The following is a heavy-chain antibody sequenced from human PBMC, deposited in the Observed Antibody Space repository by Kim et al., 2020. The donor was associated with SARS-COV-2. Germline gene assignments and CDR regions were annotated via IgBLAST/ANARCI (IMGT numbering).Heavy chain of an antibody. J-gene: IGHJ3*02. CDR2: IWYDGSNK. D-gene: IGHD6-19*01. CDR3: ARDALTTGYSSGWMAFDI. CDR1: GFTFSSYG. Sequence: GGSLRLSCAASGFTFSSYGMHWVRQAPGKGLEWVAVIWYDGSNKYYADSVKGRFTISRDNSKNTLYLQMNSLRAEDTAVYYCARDALTTGYSSGWMAFDIWGQGTMVTVSS. V-gene: IGHV3-33*01.